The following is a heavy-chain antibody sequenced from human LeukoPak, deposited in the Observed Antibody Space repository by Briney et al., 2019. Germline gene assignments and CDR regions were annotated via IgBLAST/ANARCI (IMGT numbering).Heavy chain of an antibody. CDR3: ASAGGDSRSPLPFYY. D-gene: IGHD6-6*01. Sequence: GGSLRLSCAASGFTFGSYWMSWLRQAPGKGLEWVANIKQDGSEKYYVDSVKGRFTISRDSAENSLSLQMNSLRAEDTAVYYCASAGGDSRSPLPFYYWGQGTLVTVSS. J-gene: IGHJ4*02. V-gene: IGHV3-7*03. CDR2: IKQDGSEK. CDR1: GFTFGSYW.